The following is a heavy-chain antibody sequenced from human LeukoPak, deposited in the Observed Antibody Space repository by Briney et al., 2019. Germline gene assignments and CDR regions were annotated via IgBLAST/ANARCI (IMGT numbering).Heavy chain of an antibody. CDR3: ASPRYNWNYPDV. J-gene: IGHJ6*04. V-gene: IGHV1-2*02. CDR2: ISPNTGDT. D-gene: IGHD1-7*01. Sequence: GASVKVSCKASGYTFTSYGITWVRPAPGQGLEWMGWISPNTGDTNYAQKFQGRVTMTSDTSISSAYMEVSRLTTDDTAVYYCASPRYNWNYPDVWGKGTTVTVSS. CDR1: GYTFTSYG.